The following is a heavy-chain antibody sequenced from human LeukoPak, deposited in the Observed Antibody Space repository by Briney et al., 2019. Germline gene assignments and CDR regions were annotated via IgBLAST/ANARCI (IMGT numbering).Heavy chain of an antibody. CDR1: GFTFSSYS. J-gene: IGHJ4*02. CDR2: ISSSSSYI. CDR3: ARVIAAAGIDY. D-gene: IGHD6-13*01. Sequence: GGSLTLSCAASGFTFSSYSMNWVRQAPGKGLEWVSSISSSSSYIYYAASVKGRFTISRDNAKNSLYLQMNSLRAEDTAVYYCARVIAAAGIDYWGQGTLVTVSS. V-gene: IGHV3-21*01.